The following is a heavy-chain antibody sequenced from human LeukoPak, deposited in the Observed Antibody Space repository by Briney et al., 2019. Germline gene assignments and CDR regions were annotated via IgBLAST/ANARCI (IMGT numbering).Heavy chain of an antibody. Sequence: GGSLRLSCAASGFTFSSYSMNWVRQAPGKGLEWVSYISSSSSTIYYADSVKGRFTISRDNAKNSLYLQMNSLRAEDTAVYYCAKATDWFEDYWGQGALVTVSS. J-gene: IGHJ4*02. D-gene: IGHD3-9*01. CDR1: GFTFSSYS. CDR2: ISSSSSTI. CDR3: AKATDWFEDY. V-gene: IGHV3-48*01.